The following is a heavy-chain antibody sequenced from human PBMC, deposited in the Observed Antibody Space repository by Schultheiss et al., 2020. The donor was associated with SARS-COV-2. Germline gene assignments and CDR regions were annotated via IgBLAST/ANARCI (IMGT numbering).Heavy chain of an antibody. J-gene: IGHJ4*02. CDR1: GGTFSSYA. D-gene: IGHD3-22*01. CDR2: IIPIFGTA. CDR3: ASEKGAYYYDSSGFDY. V-gene: IGHV1-69*13. Sequence: SVKVSCKASGGTFSSYAISWVRQAPGQGLEWMGGIIPIFGTANYAQKFQGRVTITADESTSTAYMELSSLRSEDTAVYYCASEKGAYYYDSSGFDYWGQGTLVTVSS.